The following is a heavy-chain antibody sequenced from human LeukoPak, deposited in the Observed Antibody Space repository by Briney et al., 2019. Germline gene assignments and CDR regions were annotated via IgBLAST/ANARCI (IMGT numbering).Heavy chain of an antibody. CDR1: GFTFSSYG. CDR3: AKDGSYVSISFFDY. D-gene: IGHD3-22*01. J-gene: IGHJ4*02. V-gene: IGHV3-30*18. CDR2: ISYDGSNK. Sequence: GGSLRLSCAASGFTFSSYGMHWVRQAPGKGLEWVAVISYDGSNKYYADPVKGRFTISRDNSKNTLYLQMNSLRAEDTAVYYCAKDGSYVSISFFDYWGQGTLVTVSS.